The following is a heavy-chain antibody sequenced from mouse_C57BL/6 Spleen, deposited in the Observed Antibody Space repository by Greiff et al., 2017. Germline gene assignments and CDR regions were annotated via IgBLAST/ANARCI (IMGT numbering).Heavy chain of an antibody. CDR1: GFTFNTYA. Sequence: EVQLVESGGGLVQPKGSLKLSCAASGFTFNTYAMHWVRQAPGKGLEWVARIRSKSSNYATYYADSVKDRFTISRDDSQSMLYLQMNNLKTEDTAMYYCVRGGSPFLDSSGYDWFAYWGQGTLVTVSA. CDR3: VRGGSPFLDSSGYDWFAY. J-gene: IGHJ3*01. V-gene: IGHV10-3*01. D-gene: IGHD3-2*02. CDR2: IRSKSSNYAT.